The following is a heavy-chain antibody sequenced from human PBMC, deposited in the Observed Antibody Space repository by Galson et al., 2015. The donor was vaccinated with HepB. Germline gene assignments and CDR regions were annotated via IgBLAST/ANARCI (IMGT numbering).Heavy chain of an antibody. V-gene: IGHV1-8*01. CDR3: ARGLFLSGGTVYYYYGMDV. Sequence: SVKVSCKASGYTFTSYDINWVRQATGQGLEWMGWMNPNSGNTGYAQKFQGRVTMTRNTSISTAYMELSSLRSEDTAVYYCARGLFLSGGTVYYYYGMDVWGQGTTVTVSS. CDR2: MNPNSGNT. CDR1: GYTFTSYD. D-gene: IGHD3-16*01. J-gene: IGHJ6*02.